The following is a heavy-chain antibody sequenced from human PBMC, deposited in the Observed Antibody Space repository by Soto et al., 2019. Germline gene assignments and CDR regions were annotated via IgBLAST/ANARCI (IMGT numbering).Heavy chain of an antibody. CDR2: IKQDGSEQ. CDR3: AKDLGWLRVDS. Sequence: EVQLAESGGGLVQPGGSLRLSCAASGFTFSNYWMIWVRQAPGKGPEWVANIKQDGSEQHYVDSVKGRFTISRDNAKNALHLQMNSLRVEDTAVYYCAKDLGWLRVDSWGQGTLVTV. CDR1: GFTFSNYW. V-gene: IGHV3-7*04. J-gene: IGHJ4*02. D-gene: IGHD5-18*01.